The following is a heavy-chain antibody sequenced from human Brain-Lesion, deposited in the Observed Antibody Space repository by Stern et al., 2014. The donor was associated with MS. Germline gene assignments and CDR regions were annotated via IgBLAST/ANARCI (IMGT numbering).Heavy chain of an antibody. D-gene: IGHD3-10*01. J-gene: IGHJ5*01. V-gene: IGHV3-74*02. CDR1: GFTFSNYW. CDR2: VNNDGRRT. CDR3: ARGERWFDS. Sequence: VQLVASRGGLVQPGGSLRLSCAASGFTFSNYWMHWVRQAPGKGLVWVSRVNNDGRRTSYADSVKGRFTMSRDNAKNTLYLQMNSLRVEDTAIYYCARGERWFDSWGQGTLVTVSS.